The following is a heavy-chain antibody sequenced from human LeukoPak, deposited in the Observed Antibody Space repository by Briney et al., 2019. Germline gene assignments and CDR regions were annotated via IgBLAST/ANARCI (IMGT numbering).Heavy chain of an antibody. CDR2: ISSSSSYI. D-gene: IGHD1-26*01. Sequence: PGGSLRLSCAASGFTFSSYEMNWVRQAPGKGLEWVSSISSSSSYIYYADSVKGRFTISRDNAKNSLYLQMNSLRAEDTAVYYCARDGPSAFDYWGQGTLVTVSS. CDR3: ARDGPSAFDY. J-gene: IGHJ4*02. V-gene: IGHV3-21*01. CDR1: GFTFSSYE.